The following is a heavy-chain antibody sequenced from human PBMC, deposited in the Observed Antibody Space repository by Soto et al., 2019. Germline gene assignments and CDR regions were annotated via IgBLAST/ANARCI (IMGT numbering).Heavy chain of an antibody. Sequence: ASVKVSCKASGYTFTGYYMHWVRQAPGRGLEWMGWINPNSGGTNYAQKFQGRVTMTRDTSISTAYMELSRLRSDDTAVYYCARYYDFWSGYFFPGSLPNYGMDVWGQGTTVTVSS. J-gene: IGHJ6*02. CDR1: GYTFTGYY. CDR3: ARYYDFWSGYFFPGSLPNYGMDV. CDR2: INPNSGGT. V-gene: IGHV1-2*02. D-gene: IGHD3-3*01.